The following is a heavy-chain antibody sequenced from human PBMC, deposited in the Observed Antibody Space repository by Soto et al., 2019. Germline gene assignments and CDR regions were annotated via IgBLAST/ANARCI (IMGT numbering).Heavy chain of an antibody. J-gene: IGHJ6*03. CDR2: MNPNSGNT. CDR3: ARKFEGDSSSWSREKYYYYYMDV. V-gene: IGHV1-8*01. Sequence: ASVKVSCKASGYTFTSYDINWVRQATGQGLEWMGWMNPNSGNTGYAQKFQGRVTMTRNTSISTAYMELSSLRSEDTAVYYCARKFEGDSSSWSREKYYYYYMDVWGKGTTVTVSS. D-gene: IGHD6-13*01. CDR1: GYTFTSYD.